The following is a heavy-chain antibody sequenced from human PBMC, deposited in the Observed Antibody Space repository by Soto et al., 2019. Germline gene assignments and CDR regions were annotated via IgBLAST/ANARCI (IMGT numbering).Heavy chain of an antibody. J-gene: IGHJ4*01. CDR2: INPDSGNR. Sequence: ASVKVSCKTSGYTFTNHYIHWVRQAPGQGPEWMGWINPDSGNRKYAQKFQGWVTMTSDTSINTAYMELSSLKSDDTAVYYCARGVLHWGQGTLVTVSS. V-gene: IGHV1-2*04. CDR1: GYTFTNHY. CDR3: ARGVLH.